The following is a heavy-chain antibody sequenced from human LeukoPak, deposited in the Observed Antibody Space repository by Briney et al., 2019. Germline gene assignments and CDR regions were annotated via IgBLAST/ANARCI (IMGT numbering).Heavy chain of an antibody. D-gene: IGHD3-3*01. CDR1: GGSISSSSYY. CDR2: IYYSGST. CDR3: ARAKYYDFWSGYYRDYYYYYMDV. Sequence: SETLSLTCTVSGGSISSSSYYWGWIRQPPGKGLEWIGYIYYSGSTNYNPSLKSRITISVDTSKNQFSLKLSSVTAADTAVYYCARAKYYDFWSGYYRDYYYYYMDVWGKGTTATVSS. J-gene: IGHJ6*03. V-gene: IGHV4-61*05.